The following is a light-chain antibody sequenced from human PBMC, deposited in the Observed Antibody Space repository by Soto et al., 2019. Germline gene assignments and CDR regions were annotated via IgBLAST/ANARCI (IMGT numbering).Light chain of an antibody. J-gene: IGLJ2*01. CDR1: SSNIGAGYD. Sequence: QSVLTQPPSVSGAPGQTITISCTGSSSNIGAGYDVHWYQQLPGRAPKLLIYGNNNRPSGVPDRFSGSKSGTTASLTISGLQADDEAEYFCSSYTAGRTFVFGGGTKLTVL. CDR2: GNN. CDR3: SSYTAGRTFV. V-gene: IGLV1-40*01.